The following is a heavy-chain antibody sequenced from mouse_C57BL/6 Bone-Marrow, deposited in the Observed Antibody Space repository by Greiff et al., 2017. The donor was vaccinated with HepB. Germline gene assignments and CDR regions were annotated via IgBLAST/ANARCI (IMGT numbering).Heavy chain of an antibody. CDR1: GYTFTSYW. V-gene: IGHV1-64*01. J-gene: IGHJ1*03. Sequence: QVQLQQPGAELVKPGASVKLSCKASGYTFTSYWMHWVKQRPGQGLEWIGMIHPNSGSTNYNEKFKSKATLTVEKSSSTAYMQLSSLTSEDSAVYYCARPPKPIWYFDVWGTGTTVTVSS. CDR2: IHPNSGST. CDR3: ARPPKPIWYFDV. D-gene: IGHD6-5*01.